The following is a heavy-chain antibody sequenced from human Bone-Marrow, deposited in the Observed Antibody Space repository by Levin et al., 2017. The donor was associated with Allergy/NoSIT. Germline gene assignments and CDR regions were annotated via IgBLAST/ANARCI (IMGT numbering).Heavy chain of an antibody. CDR1: GFSVSSNS. V-gene: IGHV3-53*01. Sequence: GGSLRLSCAASGFSVSSNSMTWVRHTPGKGLEWVSTKDIIWTTYYADSVRGRFTIARDSSTNMVFLQMNNLRPEDTAVYYCAKSRASRNWYFDLWGRGTLVTVSS. CDR2: KDIIWTT. J-gene: IGHJ2*01. CDR3: AKSRASRNWYFDL.